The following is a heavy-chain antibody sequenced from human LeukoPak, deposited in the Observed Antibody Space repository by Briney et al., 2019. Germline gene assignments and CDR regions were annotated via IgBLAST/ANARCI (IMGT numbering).Heavy chain of an antibody. CDR2: IKQDGSEK. V-gene: IGHV3-7*04. CDR1: GITFSSYW. J-gene: IGHJ4*02. D-gene: IGHD3-16*01. Sequence: PGGSLRLSCAASGITFSSYWMNWVRQAPGKGLEWVANIKQDGSEKYYVDSVKGRFTISRDNAKNSLYLQMNSLRAEDTAVYYCAGARPGGKYFPYWGQGTLVTVSS. CDR3: AGARPGGKYFPY.